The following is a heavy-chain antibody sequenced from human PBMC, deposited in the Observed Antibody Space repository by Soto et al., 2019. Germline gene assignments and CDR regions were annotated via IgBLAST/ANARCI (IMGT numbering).Heavy chain of an antibody. CDR1: GGSFSGYY. V-gene: IGHV4-34*01. CDR2: INHSGST. D-gene: IGHD3-3*01. J-gene: IGHJ6*03. Sequence: SETLSLTCAVYGGSFSGYYWSWIRQPPGKGLEWIGEINHSGSTNYNPSLKSRVTISVDTSKNQFSLKLSSVTAADTAVYYCASDVLRFLETPRNYMDVWGKGTTVTVSS. CDR3: ASDVLRFLETPRNYMDV.